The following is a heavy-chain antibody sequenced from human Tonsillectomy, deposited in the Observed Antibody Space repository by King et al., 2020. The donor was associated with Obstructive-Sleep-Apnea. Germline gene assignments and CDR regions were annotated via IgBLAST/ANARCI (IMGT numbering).Heavy chain of an antibody. Sequence: VQLVESGAEVKKPGASVKVSCKAPGYSFTGYYIHWVRQAPGEGLEWVGWINPNSGGTNYAQKFQGRVTMTRDTSISTAYMELSRLRSDDAAVYYCAKTFKAGYCSGGSCSPKDVWGQGTTVTVSS. CDR1: GYSFTGYY. CDR2: INPNSGGT. J-gene: IGHJ6*02. V-gene: IGHV1-2*02. D-gene: IGHD2-15*01. CDR3: AKTFKAGYCSGGSCSPKDV.